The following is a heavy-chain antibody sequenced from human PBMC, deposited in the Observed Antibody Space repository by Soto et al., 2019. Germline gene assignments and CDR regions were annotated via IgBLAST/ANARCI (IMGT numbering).Heavy chain of an antibody. CDR3: ARDRANYHNSGYQWFFDL. J-gene: IGHJ2*01. CDR2: IWSDGSNK. Sequence: GGSLRLSCVASGLSFSTHCIHWVRQSPCKGLDWVGVIWSDGSNKYYAESVKGRFTISRDNTKKTLYLQMDSLRAEDTAVYYCARDRANYHNSGYQWFFDLWGRRTLVTVCS. V-gene: IGHV3-33*01. CDR1: GLSFSTHC. D-gene: IGHD3-22*01.